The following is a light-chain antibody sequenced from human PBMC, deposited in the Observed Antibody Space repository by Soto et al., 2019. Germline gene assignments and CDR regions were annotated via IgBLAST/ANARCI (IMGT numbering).Light chain of an antibody. CDR1: SSNIGAGYD. V-gene: IGLV1-40*01. CDR2: GNS. J-gene: IGLJ2*01. Sequence: QSVLTQQPSVSGAQGQRVTISCTGSSSNIGAGYDVHWYQQLPGTAPKLLIYGNSNRPSGVPDRFSGSKSGTSASLALTGLQAEDGADDYCQSYDSSLSGSGVFVGGTKLTVL. CDR3: QSYDSSLSGSGV.